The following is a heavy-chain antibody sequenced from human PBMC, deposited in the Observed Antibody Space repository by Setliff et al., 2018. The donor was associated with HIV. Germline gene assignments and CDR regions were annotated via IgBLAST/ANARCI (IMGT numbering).Heavy chain of an antibody. CDR1: GYSFTSYW. Sequence: GESLKISCKGSGYSFTSYWIGWVRQMPGKGLEWMGIIHPGDSDTRYSPSFQGQVTISADKSISTAYLQWSSLKASDTAMYHCARQSGDYTVTTYYMDVWGKGTTVTVSS. J-gene: IGHJ6*03. CDR3: ARQSGDYTVTTYYMDV. D-gene: IGHD4-17*01. V-gene: IGHV5-51*01. CDR2: IHPGDSDT.